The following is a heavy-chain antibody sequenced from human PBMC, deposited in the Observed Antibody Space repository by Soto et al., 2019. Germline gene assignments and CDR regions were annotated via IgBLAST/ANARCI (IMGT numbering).Heavy chain of an antibody. Sequence: GASVKVSCKASGYTFTSYAMHWVRQAPGQRLEWIGWINPSGGSTSYAQKFQGRVTMTRDTSTSTVYMELSSLRSEDTAVYYCARDGIVVVPAAIDFDYWGQGTQVTVSS. CDR1: GYTFTSYA. J-gene: IGHJ4*02. CDR2: INPSGGST. D-gene: IGHD2-2*01. CDR3: ARDGIVVVPAAIDFDY. V-gene: IGHV1-46*03.